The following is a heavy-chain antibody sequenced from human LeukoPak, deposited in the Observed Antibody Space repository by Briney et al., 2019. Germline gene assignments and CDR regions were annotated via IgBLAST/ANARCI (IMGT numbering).Heavy chain of an antibody. CDR3: AKGRGRGYSGYDLDY. J-gene: IGHJ4*02. D-gene: IGHD5-12*01. V-gene: IGHV3-30*18. CDR1: GFTFCSYG. CDR2: ISYDGSNK. Sequence: PGRSLRLSCAASGFTFCSYGMHWVRQAPGKGLEWVAVISYDGSNKYYADSVKGRFTISRDNSKNTLYLQMNSLRAEDTAVYYCAKGRGRGYSGYDLDYWGQGTLVTVSS.